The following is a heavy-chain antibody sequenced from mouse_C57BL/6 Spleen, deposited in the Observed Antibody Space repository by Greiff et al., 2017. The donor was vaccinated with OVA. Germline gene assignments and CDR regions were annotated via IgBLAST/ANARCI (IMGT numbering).Heavy chain of an antibody. CDR2: IYPGDGDT. V-gene: IGHV1-80*01. D-gene: IGHD2-5*01. J-gene: IGHJ3*01. CDR1: GYAFSSYW. CDR3: ARYSYYSNSSSY. Sequence: QVQLQQSGAELVKPGASVKISCKASGYAFSSYWMNWVKQRPGKGLEWIGQIYPGDGDTNYNGKFKGKATLTADKSSSTAYMQLSSLTSEDSAVYFCARYSYYSNSSSYWGQGTLVTVSA.